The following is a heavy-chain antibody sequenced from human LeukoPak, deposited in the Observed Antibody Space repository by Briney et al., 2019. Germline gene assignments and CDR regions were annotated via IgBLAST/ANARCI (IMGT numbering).Heavy chain of an antibody. Sequence: SVKVSCKASGGTFSSYAISWVRQAPGQGLEWMGGIIPIFGTANYAQKFQGRVTITADESTSTAYMELSSLRSEDTAVYYCARDVGSSSSFYGFDYWGQGTLVTVSS. CDR2: IIPIFGTA. CDR3: ARDVGSSSSFYGFDY. J-gene: IGHJ4*02. CDR1: GGTFSSYA. D-gene: IGHD6-6*01. V-gene: IGHV1-69*01.